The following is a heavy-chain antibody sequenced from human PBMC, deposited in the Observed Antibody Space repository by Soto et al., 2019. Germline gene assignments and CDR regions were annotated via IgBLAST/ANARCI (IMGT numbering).Heavy chain of an antibody. CDR2: IIPIFGTA. D-gene: IGHD3-16*01. V-gene: IGHV1-69*12. CDR1: GGTFSSYA. J-gene: IGHJ4*02. Sequence: QVQLVQSGAEVKKPGSSVKVSCKASGGTFSSYAISWVRQAPGQGLEWMGGIIPIFGTANYAQKFQGRVTITVDESTSTAYMELSSLRSEDTAVYYCARGQITEGLIRGTGGPTTDYFDYWGQGTLVTVSS. CDR3: ARGQITEGLIRGTGGPTTDYFDY.